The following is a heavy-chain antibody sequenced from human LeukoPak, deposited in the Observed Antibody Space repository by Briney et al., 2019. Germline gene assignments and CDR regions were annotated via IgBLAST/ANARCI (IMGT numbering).Heavy chain of an antibody. J-gene: IGHJ4*02. CDR2: ISYSGTT. Sequence: SETLSLTCTVSGGSINSYYWSWIRQPPGKGLEWIGYISYSGTTNYYPSLRSRVTMSVDTSRNQFSLKLRSVTAADTAVYYCARSEKGGSYSGPYYFDYWGQGTLVTVSS. D-gene: IGHD1-26*01. V-gene: IGHV4-59*08. CDR1: GGSINSYY. CDR3: ARSEKGGSYSGPYYFDY.